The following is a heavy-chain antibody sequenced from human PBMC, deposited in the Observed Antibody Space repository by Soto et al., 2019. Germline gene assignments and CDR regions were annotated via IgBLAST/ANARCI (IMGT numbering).Heavy chain of an antibody. Sequence: QVQLQQWGAGLLKPSETLSLTCAVYGGSFSGYYWSWIRQPPGKGLEWIGEINHSGSTNYNPSLRSRVTISVDTSKNQFSLKLSSVTAADTAVYYCARVLKRGRRGGNSPPNDAFDIWGQGTMVTVSS. V-gene: IGHV4-34*01. CDR3: ARVLKRGRRGGNSPPNDAFDI. CDR2: INHSGST. CDR1: GGSFSGYY. D-gene: IGHD2-21*02. J-gene: IGHJ3*02.